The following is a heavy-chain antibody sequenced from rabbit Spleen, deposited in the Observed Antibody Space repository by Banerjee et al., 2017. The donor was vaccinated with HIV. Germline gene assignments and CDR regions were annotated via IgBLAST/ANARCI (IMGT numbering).Heavy chain of an antibody. J-gene: IGHJ6*01. V-gene: IGHV1S40*01. CDR1: GFDFSSNA. CDR3: ARDTGTSFSTYGMDL. D-gene: IGHD7-1*01. CDR2: IFTSSGDT. Sequence: QSLEESGGDLVQPEGSLTLTCKASGFDFSSNAMCWVRQAPGKGLEWIGCIFTSSGDTYYATWAKGRFTIPKTSSTTVTLQMTSLTAADTATYFCARDTGTSFSTYGMDLWGPGTLVTVS.